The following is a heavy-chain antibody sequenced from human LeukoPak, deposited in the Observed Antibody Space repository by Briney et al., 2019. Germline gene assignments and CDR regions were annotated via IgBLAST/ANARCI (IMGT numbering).Heavy chain of an antibody. CDR3: ARMGEMATIDGLDAFDI. V-gene: IGHV1-2*02. Sequence: GASVKVSCKASGYTFTGYYMHWVRQAPGQGLEWMGWINPNSGGTNYAQKFEGRVTMTRDTSISTAYMELSRLRSDDTAVYYCARMGEMATIDGLDAFDIWGQGTMVTVSS. J-gene: IGHJ3*02. D-gene: IGHD5-24*01. CDR1: GYTFTGYY. CDR2: INPNSGGT.